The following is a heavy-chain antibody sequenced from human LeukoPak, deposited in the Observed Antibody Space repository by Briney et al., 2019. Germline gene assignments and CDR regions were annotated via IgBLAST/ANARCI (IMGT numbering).Heavy chain of an antibody. CDR3: ASGSTSSGVDV. CDR2: ISSSSSYI. V-gene: IGHV3-21*01. CDR1: GFTFSSYA. D-gene: IGHD2-2*01. J-gene: IGHJ6*04. Sequence: PGGSLRLSCAASGFTFSSYAMSWVRQAPGKGLEWVSSISSSSSYIYYADSVKGRFTISRDNAKNSLYLQMNSLRAEDTAVYYCASGSTSSGVDVWGKGTTVTVSS.